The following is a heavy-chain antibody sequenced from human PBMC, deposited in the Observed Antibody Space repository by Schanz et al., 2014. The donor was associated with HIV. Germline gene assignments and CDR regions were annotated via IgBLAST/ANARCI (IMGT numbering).Heavy chain of an antibody. CDR3: ARGLGDSSSSEPFDI. J-gene: IGHJ3*02. Sequence: QVPLVQSGAEVKKPGSSVKVSCESSGGRFSSYAISWVRQAPGQGLEWMGGIIPIFGTTNYAQKFQGRVTITADESTSTAYMELRSLRSEDTAVYYCARGLGDSSSSEPFDIWGQGTKVTVSS. D-gene: IGHD6-6*01. V-gene: IGHV1-69*01. CDR2: IIPIFGTT. CDR1: GGRFSSYA.